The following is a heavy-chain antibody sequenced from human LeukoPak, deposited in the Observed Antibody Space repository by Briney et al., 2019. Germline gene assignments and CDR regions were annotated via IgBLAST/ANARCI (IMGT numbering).Heavy chain of an antibody. CDR2: INHSGST. CDR3: ARDRLSGTTRMDV. CDR1: GGSFSGYY. J-gene: IGHJ6*02. V-gene: IGHV4-34*01. D-gene: IGHD1-20*01. Sequence: SETLSLTCAVYGGSFSGYYWSWIRQPPGKGLEWIGEINHSGSTNYNPSLKSRVTISVDTSKNQFSLKLSSVTAADTAVYYCARDRLSGTTRMDVWGQGTTVTVSS.